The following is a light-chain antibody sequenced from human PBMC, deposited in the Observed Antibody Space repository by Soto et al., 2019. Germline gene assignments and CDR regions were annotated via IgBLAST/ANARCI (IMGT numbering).Light chain of an antibody. CDR2: AAS. CDR3: QKYNSAPLT. V-gene: IGKV1-27*01. CDR1: QGISTY. Sequence: DIQMTQSPSSLSVSVGGRVTITCRASQGISTYLAWYQQKPGKVPKLLIYAASTLQSGVPSRFSGSGSGTEFTLTISSLQPEDVATYYCQKYNSAPLTFGGGTKVEIK. J-gene: IGKJ4*01.